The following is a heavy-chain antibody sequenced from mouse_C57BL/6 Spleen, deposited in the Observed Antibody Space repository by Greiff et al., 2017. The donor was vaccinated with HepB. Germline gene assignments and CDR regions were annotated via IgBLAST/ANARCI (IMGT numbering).Heavy chain of an antibody. CDR3: AVYGVDY. V-gene: IGHV1-47*01. Sequence: QVQLQQSGAELVKPGASVKMSCKASGYTFTTYSIEWMKQRHGQGLEWIGNFYPYNDDTKYNEKFKGKATLTVDKSSSTVYLVLSRLTSDDSAVYDCAVYGVDYWGQGTTLTVSA. J-gene: IGHJ2*01. CDR2: FYPYNDDT. D-gene: IGHD1-1*01. CDR1: GYTFTTYS.